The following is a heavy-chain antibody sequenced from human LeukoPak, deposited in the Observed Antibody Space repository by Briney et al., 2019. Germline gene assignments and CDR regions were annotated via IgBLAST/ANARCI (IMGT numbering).Heavy chain of an antibody. V-gene: IGHV3-30*02. D-gene: IGHD6-13*01. CDR2: IWSDGKIE. CDR3: AKDPGTATRGFHMDV. Sequence: GGSLRLSCAASGFTFSNYDMHWVRQSPGKRLEWLSLIWSDGKIEQYAASVEGRITISRDNSKNTVYLQMNSLRGEDTAVYYCAKDPGTATRGFHMDVWGKGTRVTVSS. J-gene: IGHJ6*03. CDR1: GFTFSNYD.